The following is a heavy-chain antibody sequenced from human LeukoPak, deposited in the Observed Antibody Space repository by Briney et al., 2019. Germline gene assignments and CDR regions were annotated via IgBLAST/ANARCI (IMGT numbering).Heavy chain of an antibody. J-gene: IGHJ6*03. CDR3: ARAVVGDYYYYYYMDV. CDR2: IYYSGST. Sequence: SGTLSLTRTVSGGSLSSYYWSWIRPPPGKGLEWVGHIYYSGSTHYNPSLQSRVTISVDTSKNQFSLKLSSVTAADTAVYYCARAVVGDYYYYYYMDVWGKGTTVTVSS. V-gene: IGHV4-59*01. D-gene: IGHD1-26*01. CDR1: GGSLSSYY.